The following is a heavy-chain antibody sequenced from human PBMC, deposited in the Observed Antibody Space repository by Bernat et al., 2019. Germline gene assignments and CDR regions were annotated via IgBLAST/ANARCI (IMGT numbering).Heavy chain of an antibody. D-gene: IGHD2-2*01. CDR3: ARETKYGAFDI. J-gene: IGHJ3*02. CDR1: GGSISSYY. CDR2: IYYSGST. Sequence: QVQLQESGPGLVKPSETLSLTCTVSGGSISSYYWSWIRQPPGKGLEWIGYIYYSGSTNYNPSLKSRVTISVDTSKNQFSLKLSSVTAADTAVYYCARETKYGAFDIWGHGTMVTVSS. V-gene: IGHV4-59*01.